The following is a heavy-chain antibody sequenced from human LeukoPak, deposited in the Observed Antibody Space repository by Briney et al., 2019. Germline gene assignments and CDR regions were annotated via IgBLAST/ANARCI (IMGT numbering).Heavy chain of an antibody. V-gene: IGHV4-34*10. J-gene: IGHJ2*01. D-gene: IGHD5-18*01. CDR2: INHSGST. CDR3: ARDVGRYTYGYRPTEVYWYFDL. Sequence: SETLSLTCAVYGGPFSGYYGSWIRQPPGKGLEWIGEINHSGSTGYSPSLKSRVTMSVDTSKNQFSLKLSSVTAADTAVYYCARDVGRYTYGYRPTEVYWYFDLWGRGTLVTVSS. CDR1: GGPFSGYY.